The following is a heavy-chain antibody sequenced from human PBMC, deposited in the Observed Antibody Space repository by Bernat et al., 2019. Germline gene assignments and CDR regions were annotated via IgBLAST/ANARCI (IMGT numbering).Heavy chain of an antibody. CDR1: GFTFSSYA. CDR3: AKYHGGRIVVVTWLYYYYYGMDC. Sequence: EVQLLESGGGLVQPGGSLRLSCAASGFTFSSYAMSWVRQAPVKGLEWVSAISGSGGNTYYADSVKGRFTISRDNTKNMLYKQMNSLRAEYTAVYYCAKYHGGRIVVVTWLYYYYYGMDCWGQGNTVTV. V-gene: IGHV3-23*01. J-gene: IGHJ6*02. D-gene: IGHD3-22*01. CDR2: ISGSGGNT.